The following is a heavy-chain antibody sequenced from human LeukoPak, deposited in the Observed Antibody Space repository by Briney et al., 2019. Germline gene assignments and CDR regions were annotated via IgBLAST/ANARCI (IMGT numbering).Heavy chain of an antibody. Sequence: SETLSLTCTVSGGSISSYYWNWIRQPPGKGLEWIGYIYYSGSTNYNPSLKSRVTISVDTSKNQFSLRLSSVTAADTAVYYCARGLVAAAGAPYFDYWGRGTLVTVSS. CDR1: GGSISSYY. CDR3: ARGLVAAAGAPYFDY. J-gene: IGHJ4*02. CDR2: IYYSGST. V-gene: IGHV4-59*01. D-gene: IGHD6-13*01.